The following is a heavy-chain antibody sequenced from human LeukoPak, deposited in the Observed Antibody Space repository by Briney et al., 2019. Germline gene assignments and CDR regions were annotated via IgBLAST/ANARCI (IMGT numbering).Heavy chain of an antibody. J-gene: IGHJ3*02. CDR3: ASITFGGVIVGPMDAFDI. D-gene: IGHD3-16*01. CDR2: INTNTGNP. V-gene: IGHV7-4-1*02. Sequence: ASVKVSCKASGYTFTSYAMNWVRQAPGQGLEWMGWINTNTGNPTYAQGFTGRFVFSLDTSVSTAYLQISSLKAEDTAVYYCASITFGGVIVGPMDAFDIWGQGTMVTVSS. CDR1: GYTFTSYA.